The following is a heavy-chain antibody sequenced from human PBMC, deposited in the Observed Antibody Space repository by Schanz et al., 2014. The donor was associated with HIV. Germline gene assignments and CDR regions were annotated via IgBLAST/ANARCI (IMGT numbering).Heavy chain of an antibody. CDR2: ISGSGVTT. CDR3: AKDSGDSGGYYTYYFDY. D-gene: IGHD3-22*01. CDR1: GFTFNSYA. J-gene: IGHJ4*02. Sequence: VQLVESGGGLVQPGGSLRLSCAASGFTFNSYAMNWVRQAPGKGLEWVSAISGSGVTTYYADSVKGRFTISRDISKNTLYLHVNSLRAEDTALYYCAKDSGDSGGYYTYYFDYWGQGTLVTVSS. V-gene: IGHV3-23*04.